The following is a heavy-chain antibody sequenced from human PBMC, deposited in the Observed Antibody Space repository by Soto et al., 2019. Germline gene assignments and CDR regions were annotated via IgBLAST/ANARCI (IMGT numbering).Heavy chain of an antibody. CDR3: ARDHNYDFWSGYNSNWFDP. D-gene: IGHD3-3*01. Sequence: PSETLSLTCAVYGGSFSGYYWSWIRQPPGKGLEWIGEINHSGSTNYNPSLKSRVTISVDTSKNQFSLKLSSVTAADTAVYYCARDHNYDFWSGYNSNWFDPWGQGTLVTV. V-gene: IGHV4-34*01. CDR1: GGSFSGYY. CDR2: INHSGST. J-gene: IGHJ5*02.